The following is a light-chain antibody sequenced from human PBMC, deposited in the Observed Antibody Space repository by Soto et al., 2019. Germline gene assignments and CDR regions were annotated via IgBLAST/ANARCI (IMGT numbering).Light chain of an antibody. CDR2: GAS. CDR3: HQYDNWPKT. J-gene: IGKJ5*01. Sequence: EIVRTQSPATLSVSPGERGTLACRASQSVSSNLAWYQQKPGQAPRLLIYGASTRATGIPARFSGSGSGTEFTLTISSLQSEDFAVYYCHQYDNWPKTFGQGTRLEIK. V-gene: IGKV3-15*01. CDR1: QSVSSN.